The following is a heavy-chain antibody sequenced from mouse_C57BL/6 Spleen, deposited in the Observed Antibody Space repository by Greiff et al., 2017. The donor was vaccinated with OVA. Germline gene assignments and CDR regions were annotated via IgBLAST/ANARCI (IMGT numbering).Heavy chain of an antibody. CDR2: ISSGGDYI. Sequence: EVNLVESGEGLVKPGGSLKLSCAASGFTFSSYAMSWVRQTPEKRLEWVAYISSGGDYIYYADTVKGRFTISRDNARNTLYLQMSSLKSEDTAMYYCTREGETRTDFDYWGQGTTLTVSS. J-gene: IGHJ2*01. CDR3: TREGETRTDFDY. CDR1: GFTFSSYA. V-gene: IGHV5-9-1*02. D-gene: IGHD3-3*01.